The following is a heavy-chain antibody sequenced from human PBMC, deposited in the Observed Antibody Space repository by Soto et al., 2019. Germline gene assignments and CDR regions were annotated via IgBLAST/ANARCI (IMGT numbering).Heavy chain of an antibody. CDR2: MTSDSKTI. J-gene: IGHJ4*02. Sequence: GGSLRLSCITSGFNFNIYSMNWVRQAPGKGLEWVSYMTSDSKTIHYADSIKGRFTISRENAKNSVFLQMNSLRAEDTAVYYCAKGARCSSGSDGYKFDYWGQGTLVPVSS. V-gene: IGHV3-48*01. CDR3: AKGARCSSGSDGYKFDY. D-gene: IGHD2-21*01. CDR1: GFNFNIYS.